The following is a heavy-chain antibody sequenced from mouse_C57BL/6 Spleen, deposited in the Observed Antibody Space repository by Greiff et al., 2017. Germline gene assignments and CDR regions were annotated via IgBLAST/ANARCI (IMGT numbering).Heavy chain of an antibody. CDR1: GFTFSSYA. Sequence: EVNVVESGGGLVKPGGSLKLSCAASGFTFSSYAMSWVRQTPEKRLGWVATISDGGSYTYYPDNVKGRFTISRDNAKNNLYLQMSHLKSEDTAMYYCARDSGYYYGSSYGAFDYWGQGTTLTVSS. V-gene: IGHV5-4*01. CDR3: ARDSGYYYGSSYGAFDY. J-gene: IGHJ2*01. D-gene: IGHD1-1*01. CDR2: ISDGGSYT.